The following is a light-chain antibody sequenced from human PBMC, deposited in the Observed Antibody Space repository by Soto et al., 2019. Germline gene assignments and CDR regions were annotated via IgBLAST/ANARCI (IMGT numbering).Light chain of an antibody. J-gene: IGKJ1*01. Sequence: EIVLTQSPATLSLSPGERPTLSCRASQSVSSYLAWYQQKPGQAPRLLIYDASNRATGIPARFSGSGSGTDFTLTISSLEPEDFAVYYCQKRSNWPQTFGQETEVDNK. CDR2: DAS. CDR1: QSVSSY. V-gene: IGKV3-11*01. CDR3: QKRSNWPQT.